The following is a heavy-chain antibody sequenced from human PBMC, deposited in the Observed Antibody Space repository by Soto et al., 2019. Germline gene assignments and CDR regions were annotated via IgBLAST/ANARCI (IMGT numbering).Heavy chain of an antibody. D-gene: IGHD3-10*01. CDR3: AKNRQFRSYYESAGHYDN. CDR1: GFAFSTYC. Sequence: PGGSLRLSCVASGFAFSTYCMQWVRQAPGKGLEWVSGIRGSGGVTYYADSVKGRFTISRDNSKNTLYLQMNSLRAEDTAIYYCAKNRQFRSYYESAGHYDNWGQGTLVTVSS. CDR2: IRGSGGVT. V-gene: IGHV3-23*01. J-gene: IGHJ4*02.